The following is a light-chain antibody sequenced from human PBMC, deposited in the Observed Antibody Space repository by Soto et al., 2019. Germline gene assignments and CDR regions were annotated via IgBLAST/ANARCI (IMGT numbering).Light chain of an antibody. CDR1: QSVSSN. CDR2: GAS. V-gene: IGKV3-15*01. J-gene: IGKJ4*01. Sequence: EIVMTQSPATLSVSPGERATLSCRASQSVSSNLAWYQQKPGQAPRLLIYGASTRATGIPARFSGSGSGTEFTLTISSLQSEDFAVYYCQQYTNWPRGLTFGGGTKVEIK. CDR3: QQYTNWPRGLT.